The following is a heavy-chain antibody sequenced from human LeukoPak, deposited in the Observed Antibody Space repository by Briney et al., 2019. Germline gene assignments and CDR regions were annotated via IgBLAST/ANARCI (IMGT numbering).Heavy chain of an antibody. V-gene: IGHV3-74*01. CDR3: TRGSDDYGDYVQIDI. CDR1: GFTFGRYW. J-gene: IGHJ3*02. CDR2: INNDGSTT. D-gene: IGHD4-17*01. Sequence: GGSLRLSCAASGFTFGRYWMHWVRQAPGKGLVWVSRINNDGSTTNYADSVKGRFTISRDNAKNTLYLQMNSLRAEDTAVYYCTRGSDDYGDYVQIDIWGQGTMVTVSS.